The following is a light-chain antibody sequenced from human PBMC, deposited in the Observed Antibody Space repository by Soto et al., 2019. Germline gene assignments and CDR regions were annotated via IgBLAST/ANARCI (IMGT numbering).Light chain of an antibody. CDR1: QSVSSN. CDR3: EQYNSWPRV. Sequence: EIVMTQSPATLSVSPGERATLSCRASQSVSSNLAWYQQNPGQASRLLFFGAATRATGRPARFSGSGSGTEFSFTISSLRSEDFAVYYSEQYNSWPRVFGQGTKVDI. V-gene: IGKV3-15*01. CDR2: GAA. J-gene: IGKJ1*01.